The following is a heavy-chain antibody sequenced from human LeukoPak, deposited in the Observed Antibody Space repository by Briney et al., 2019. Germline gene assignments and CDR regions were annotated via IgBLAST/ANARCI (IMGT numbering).Heavy chain of an antibody. CDR1: GGSISSSNW. V-gene: IGHV4-4*02. J-gene: IGHJ6*02. Sequence: SGTLSLTCAVSGGSISSSNWWSWVRQPPGKGLEWLGEINHSGSTKYNPSLKSRVTISLDTSKKRFSLRLTSVSAADTAAYYCGTTRYYYRGMDVWGQGTTVTVSS. CDR3: GTTRYYYRGMDV. CDR2: INHSGST. D-gene: IGHD1-7*01.